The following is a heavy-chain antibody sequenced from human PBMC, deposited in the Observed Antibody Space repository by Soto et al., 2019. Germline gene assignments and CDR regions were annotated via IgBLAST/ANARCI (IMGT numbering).Heavy chain of an antibody. CDR3: ARHGSLAVWNYFDY. CDR1: GGSINSYY. D-gene: IGHD6-19*01. CDR2: AYYSGST. Sequence: SDTLSLTCTVSGGSINSYYWSWIRQPPGKGLEWIGYAYYSGSTNYNPSLKSRVTISVDTSKNQFSLKLSSVTAADTAVYYCARHGSLAVWNYFDYWGQGTLVPVSS. V-gene: IGHV4-59*08. J-gene: IGHJ4*02.